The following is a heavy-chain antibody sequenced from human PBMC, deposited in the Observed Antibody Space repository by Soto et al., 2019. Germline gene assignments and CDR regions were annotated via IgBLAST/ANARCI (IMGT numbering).Heavy chain of an antibody. Sequence: QVQLVQSGAEVKKPGASVKVSCKASGYTFTGYFMHWVRQAPGQGLEWMGWIHPNSGATNYVQKFQGRVTMTRDTSISTAYMELSRLRSDDTAVYYCARWGPGGTISVDAFDIWGQGTMVTVSS. V-gene: IGHV1-2*02. CDR2: IHPNSGAT. CDR3: ARWGPGGTISVDAFDI. J-gene: IGHJ3*02. D-gene: IGHD1-1*01. CDR1: GYTFTGYF.